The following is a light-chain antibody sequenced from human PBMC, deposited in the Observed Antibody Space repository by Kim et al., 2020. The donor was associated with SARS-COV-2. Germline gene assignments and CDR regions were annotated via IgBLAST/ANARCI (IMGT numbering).Light chain of an antibody. J-gene: IGKJ1*01. CDR2: DAS. Sequence: ASMEDRLTITCPASQSIGIWLAWYQQTPGKAPQLLMSDASSLESGVPSRFIGSGSETNFTLTITSLQPDDFATYYCQQYTSSYPTFGQGTKVDIK. CDR3: QQYTSSYPT. CDR1: QSIGIW. V-gene: IGKV1-5*01.